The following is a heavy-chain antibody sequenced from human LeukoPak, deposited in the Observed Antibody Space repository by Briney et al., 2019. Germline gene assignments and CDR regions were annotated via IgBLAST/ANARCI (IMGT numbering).Heavy chain of an antibody. Sequence: PSETLSLTCTVSGGSISSYYWSWIRQPPGKGLEWIGYIYYSGSTNYNPSLKSRVTISVDTSKNQFSLKLSSVTAADTAVYCCARRRVSNWFDPWGQGTLVTVSS. J-gene: IGHJ5*02. V-gene: IGHV4-59*01. CDR1: GGSISSYY. D-gene: IGHD3-10*01. CDR3: ARRRVSNWFDP. CDR2: IYYSGST.